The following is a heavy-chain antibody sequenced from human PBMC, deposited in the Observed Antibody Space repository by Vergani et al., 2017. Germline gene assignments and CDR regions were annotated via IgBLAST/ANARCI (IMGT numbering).Heavy chain of an antibody. CDR1: GFTFSSYA. Sequence: VQLVESGGGLVQPGGSLRLSCAASGFTFSSYAMHWVRQAPGKALGWVAVISYDGSNKYYADSVKRRFTISRDNSKNTLYLQMNSLRAEDTAVYYCAREGEVGATIRFGMDVWGQGTTVTVSS. J-gene: IGHJ6*02. CDR3: AREGEVGATIRFGMDV. D-gene: IGHD1-26*01. V-gene: IGHV3-30-3*01. CDR2: ISYDGSNK.